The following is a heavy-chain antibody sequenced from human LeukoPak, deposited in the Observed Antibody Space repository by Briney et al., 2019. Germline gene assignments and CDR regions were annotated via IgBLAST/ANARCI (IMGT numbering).Heavy chain of an antibody. Sequence: GGSLRLSCAASGFTFSSYWMHWVRQAPGKGLVWVSVIYSGGSTYYADSVKGRFTISRDNSKNTLYLQMNSLRAEDTAVYYCARDLKTLNRITGTTSRSFYYMDVWGKGTTVTVSS. CDR2: IYSGGST. CDR3: ARDLKTLNRITGTTSRSFYYMDV. V-gene: IGHV3-53*01. J-gene: IGHJ6*03. D-gene: IGHD1-20*01. CDR1: GFTFSSYW.